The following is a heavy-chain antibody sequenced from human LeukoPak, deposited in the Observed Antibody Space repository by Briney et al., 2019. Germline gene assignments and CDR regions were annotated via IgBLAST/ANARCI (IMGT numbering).Heavy chain of an antibody. CDR1: GGSFSGYY. CDR2: INHSGST. D-gene: IGHD3-9*01. J-gene: IGHJ5*02. CDR3: ARHFRYFDWEGGSWFDP. V-gene: IGHV4-34*01. Sequence: SETLSLTCAVYGGSFSGYYWSWIRQPPGKGLEWIGEINHSGSTNYNPSLKSRVTISVDTSKNQFSLKLSSVTAADTAVYYCARHFRYFDWEGGSWFDPWGQGTLVTVSS.